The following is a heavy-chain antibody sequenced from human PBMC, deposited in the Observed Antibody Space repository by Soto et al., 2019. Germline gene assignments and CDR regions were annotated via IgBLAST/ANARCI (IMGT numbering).Heavy chain of an antibody. J-gene: IGHJ4*02. CDR3: AKDKTYYDYVWGSYHPGDY. CDR2: ISYDGSNK. Sequence: VQLVESGGGLVQPGGSLTLSCAASGFTFSSYGMHWVRQAPGKGLEWVAVISYDGSNKYYADSVKGRFTISRDNSKNTLYLQMNSLRAEDTAVYYCAKDKTYYDYVWGSYHPGDYWGQGTLVTVSS. CDR1: GFTFSSYG. V-gene: IGHV3-30*18. D-gene: IGHD3-16*02.